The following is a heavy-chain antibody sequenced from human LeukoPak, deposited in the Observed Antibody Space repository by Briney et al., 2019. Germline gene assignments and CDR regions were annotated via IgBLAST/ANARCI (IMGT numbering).Heavy chain of an antibody. D-gene: IGHD4-17*01. CDR3: ARGDFDDYGDYVDAFEF. CDR1: GFTFSSYW. Sequence: PGGSLRLSCAASGFTFSSYWMSWDRQVPGMGLEWVANIKPDGSEKYCVGSVKGRFTIYRDNAKSSLYLQMNSLRAEDTALYYCARGDFDDYGDYVDAFEFWGQGTMVTVSA. J-gene: IGHJ3*01. V-gene: IGHV3-7*01. CDR2: IKPDGSEK.